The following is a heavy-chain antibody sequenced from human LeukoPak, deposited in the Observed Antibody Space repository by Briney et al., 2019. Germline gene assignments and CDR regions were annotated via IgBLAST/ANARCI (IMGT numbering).Heavy chain of an antibody. V-gene: IGHV3-21*04. J-gene: IGHJ6*03. Sequence: GGSLRLSCAASGFTFSSYSMNWVRQAPGKGLEWVSSISSSSSYIYYADSVKGRFTISRDNARNSLYLQMNSLRAEDTAVYYCARDRWFGELYDYYYMDVWGKGTTVTVSS. CDR2: ISSSSSYI. CDR1: GFTFSSYS. D-gene: IGHD3-10*01. CDR3: ARDRWFGELYDYYYMDV.